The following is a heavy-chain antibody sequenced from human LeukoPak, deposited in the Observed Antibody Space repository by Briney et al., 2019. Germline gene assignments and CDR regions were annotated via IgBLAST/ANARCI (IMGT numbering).Heavy chain of an antibody. CDR1: GFTFSSYA. CDR2: ISGRGGST. CDR3: AKDDYYDSSGYSLLY. J-gene: IGHJ4*02. V-gene: IGHV3-23*01. Sequence: GGSLRLSWAASGFTFSSYAMSWVRQAPRKGLEWVSGISGRGGSTYYADSVKGRFTISRDNSKNTLYLQMNSLRAEDTAVYYCAKDDYYDSSGYSLLYWGQGALVTVSS. D-gene: IGHD3-22*01.